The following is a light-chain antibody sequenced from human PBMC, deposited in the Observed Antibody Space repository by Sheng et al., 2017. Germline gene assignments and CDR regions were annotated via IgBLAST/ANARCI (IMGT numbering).Light chain of an antibody. J-gene: IGKJ4*01. CDR3: QQFDSSSQEFT. V-gene: IGKV1-13*02. CDR2: DAS. CDR1: QGIRRA. Sequence: AVQLTQSPSSLSASVGDRVTITCRASQGIRRASAWYQQKPGKPPKLLIFDASSLESGVPSRFSGSGSGTDFTLTISSLQPEDFATYYCQQFDSSSQEFTFGGGTKVEIK.